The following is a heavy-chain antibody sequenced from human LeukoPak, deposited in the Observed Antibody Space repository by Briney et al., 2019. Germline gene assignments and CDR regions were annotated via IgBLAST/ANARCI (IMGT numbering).Heavy chain of an antibody. J-gene: IGHJ5*02. CDR1: GFTISSHG. D-gene: IGHD6-19*01. CDR2: IAYHGNTE. Sequence: TGGSLRLSCAVSGFTISSHGMHWVRQAPGKGPEWVAIIAYHGNTEYYGDSVKGRFTISRDNSKNTLYLQMDSLRAEDTAVYHCAKDWGSGGWYNYFDPWGQGTLVTVSS. CDR3: AKDWGSGGWYNYFDP. V-gene: IGHV3-30*18.